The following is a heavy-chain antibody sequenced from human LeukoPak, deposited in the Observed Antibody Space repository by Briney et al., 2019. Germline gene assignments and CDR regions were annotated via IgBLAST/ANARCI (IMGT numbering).Heavy chain of an antibody. CDR1: GGPISSNY. Sequence: SETLSLTCTVSGGPISSNYWSWLRQPPGKGLEWIGYIYNSGSTNYHPSLKSRVTISVHTSKNQFSLKLNSVTAADTAVYYCARQGGSFAFDIWGQGTMVTVSS. CDR3: ARQGGSFAFDI. J-gene: IGHJ3*02. V-gene: IGHV4-59*08. D-gene: IGHD1-26*01. CDR2: IYNSGST.